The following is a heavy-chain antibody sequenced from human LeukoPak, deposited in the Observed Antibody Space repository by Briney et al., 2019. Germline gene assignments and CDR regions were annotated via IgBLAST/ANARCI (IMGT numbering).Heavy chain of an antibody. V-gene: IGHV4-34*01. D-gene: IGHD6-13*01. CDR1: GGSFSDYY. Sequence: PSETLSLASAVYGGSFSDYYWSWIPQTPGKGLEWMGEIYHGGSFKHNPSLTSRVTISIDTSKNQFYLRLTSVTAADTALYYCAIRFGRLEAGGTPFASWGQGTLVTVSS. J-gene: IGHJ4*02. CDR2: IYHGGSF. CDR3: AIRFGRLEAGGTPFAS.